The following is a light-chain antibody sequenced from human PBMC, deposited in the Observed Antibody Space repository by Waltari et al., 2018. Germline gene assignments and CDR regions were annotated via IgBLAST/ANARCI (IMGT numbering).Light chain of an antibody. J-gene: IGKJ2*01. CDR2: WAS. CDR1: QSVLSRSNNKNY. CDR3: QQCYTFPYT. V-gene: IGKV4-1*01. Sequence: DIVLTQSPDSLAVSLGERATINCKSSQSVLSRSNNKNYLGWYQQIPGKPPKLLITWASTRESGVPDRFSGSGSGTDFTLTISSLQAEDVAVYFCQQCYTFPYTFGQGTKLEIK.